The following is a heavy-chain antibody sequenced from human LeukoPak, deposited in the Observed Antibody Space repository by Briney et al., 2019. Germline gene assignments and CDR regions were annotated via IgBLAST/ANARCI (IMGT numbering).Heavy chain of an antibody. CDR3: VRGSYGVSTWFDP. Sequence: PGRSLRLSCAASGFTFDDYAMHWVRQAPGKGLEWVSGISWNSGSIVYADSVKGRFTISRDNAKNSLYLQMNSLRAEDTALYYCVRGSYGVSTWFDPWGEGTLVTVSS. CDR2: ISWNSGSI. CDR1: GFTFDDYA. D-gene: IGHD1-26*01. V-gene: IGHV3-9*01. J-gene: IGHJ5*02.